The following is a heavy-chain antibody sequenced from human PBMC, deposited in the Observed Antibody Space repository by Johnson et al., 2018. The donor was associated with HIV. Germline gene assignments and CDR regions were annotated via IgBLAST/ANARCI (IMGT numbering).Heavy chain of an antibody. J-gene: IGHJ3*01. CDR3: ARVGASRFDAFHV. Sequence: MQLVESGGGLVQPGGSLSLSCAASGFTVTSNYMSWVRQAPGKGLEWVSIVYSGGNTYYTDSVKGRFTISRDNSKNTLYLQMNSLRAEDTAVYYCARVGASRFDAFHVWGQGTMVTVSS. D-gene: IGHD3-16*01. V-gene: IGHV3-66*01. CDR1: GFTVTSNY. CDR2: VYSGGNT.